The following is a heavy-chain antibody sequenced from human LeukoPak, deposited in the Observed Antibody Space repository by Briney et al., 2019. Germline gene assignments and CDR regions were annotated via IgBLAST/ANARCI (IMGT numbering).Heavy chain of an antibody. V-gene: IGHV1-69*13. CDR2: IIPIFGTA. CDR3: ARDRGYCSTSCYLNYYYGMDV. Sequence: GASVKVSCKASGGTFSSYAISWVRQAPGQGLEWMGGIIPIFGTANYAQKFQGRVTITADESTSTAYMELSSLGSEDTAVYYCARDRGYCSTSCYLNYYYGMDVWGKGTTVTVSS. D-gene: IGHD2-2*01. J-gene: IGHJ6*04. CDR1: GGTFSSYA.